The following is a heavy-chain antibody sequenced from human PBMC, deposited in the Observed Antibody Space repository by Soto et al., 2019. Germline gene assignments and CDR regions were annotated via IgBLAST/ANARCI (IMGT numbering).Heavy chain of an antibody. V-gene: IGHV3-33*01. D-gene: IGHD2-15*01. Sequence: QVQLVESGGGVVQPGRSLRLSCAASGFTFSSYGMHWVRQAPGKGLEWVAVTWYDGSNKYYADSVKGRFTISRDNSKNTLYLQMNSLRAEDTAVYYCAREGGAGYCSGGSCYSFDYWGQGTLVTVSS. CDR3: AREGGAGYCSGGSCYSFDY. J-gene: IGHJ4*02. CDR2: TWYDGSNK. CDR1: GFTFSSYG.